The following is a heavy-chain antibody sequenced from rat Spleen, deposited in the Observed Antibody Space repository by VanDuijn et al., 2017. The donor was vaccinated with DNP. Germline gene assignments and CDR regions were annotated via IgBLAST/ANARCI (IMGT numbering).Heavy chain of an antibody. V-gene: IGHV2-30*01. CDR2: IGTGGTT. D-gene: IGHD4-1*01. Sequence: QVQLKESGPGLVQPSQTLSLACTVSGFSLTSHHVHWVRQPSGKGLEWMGIIGTGGTTEYNPILKSRLSISRDTAKGQVFLRMNRLQSGDTATYYCARDWDGYNIDYWGQGVMVTVSS. CDR1: GFSLTSHH. J-gene: IGHJ2*01. CDR3: ARDWDGYNIDY.